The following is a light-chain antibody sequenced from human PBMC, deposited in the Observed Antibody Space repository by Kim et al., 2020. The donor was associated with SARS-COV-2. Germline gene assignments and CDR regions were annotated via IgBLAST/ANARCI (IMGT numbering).Light chain of an antibody. CDR2: GAS. CDR1: QSVSSSY. CDR3: QQYGSSPLT. V-gene: IGKV3-20*01. Sequence: SPGQRVTLSCRASQSVSSSYLAWYQQKPGQAPRLLIYGASSRATGIPYRFSGSGSGTDFTLTISRLEPEDFAVYYCQQYGSSPLTFGGGTKVDIK. J-gene: IGKJ4*01.